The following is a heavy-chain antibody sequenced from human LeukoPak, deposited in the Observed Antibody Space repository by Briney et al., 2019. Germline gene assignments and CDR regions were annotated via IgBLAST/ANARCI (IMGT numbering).Heavy chain of an antibody. D-gene: IGHD2-8*01. Sequence: SETLSLTCTVSGGSISSGSYYWGWIRHPPGKGLEWIGSIYYSGSTYYNPSLKSRVTISVDTSKNQFSLKLSSVTAADTAVYYCARQTGPDCTNGVCHSLDVWGKGTTVTVSS. CDR3: ARQTGPDCTNGVCHSLDV. CDR1: GGSISSGSYY. V-gene: IGHV4-39*01. CDR2: IYYSGST. J-gene: IGHJ6*04.